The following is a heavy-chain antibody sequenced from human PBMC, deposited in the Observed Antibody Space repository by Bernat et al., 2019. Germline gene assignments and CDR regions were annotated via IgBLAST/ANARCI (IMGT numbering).Heavy chain of an antibody. J-gene: IGHJ4*02. CDR1: GLTFSSYG. Sequence: QVQLVESGGGVVQPGGSLRLSCAASGLTFSSYGMHWVRQAPGKGLEWVAFIRYDGSNKYYADSVKGRFTISRDNSKNTLYLQMNSLRAEDTAVYYCAKDPITRDCSGGSCYSPDVYWGQGTLVTVSS. CDR3: AKDPITRDCSGGSCYSPDVY. CDR2: IRYDGSNK. V-gene: IGHV3-30*02. D-gene: IGHD2-15*01.